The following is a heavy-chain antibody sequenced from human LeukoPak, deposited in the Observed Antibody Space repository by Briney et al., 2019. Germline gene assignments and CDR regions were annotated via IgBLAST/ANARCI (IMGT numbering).Heavy chain of an antibody. V-gene: IGHV7-4-1*02. CDR3: ARDFGSGRTGAFDI. Sequence: ASVKVSCKASGYTFTSYALNWVRQAPGQGLEWMGWINTNTGNPTYAQGFTGRFVFSLDTSVSTAYLQISSLKAEDTAVYYCARDFGSGRTGAFDIWGQGTMVTVSS. D-gene: IGHD6-19*01. CDR1: GYTFTSYA. J-gene: IGHJ3*02. CDR2: INTNTGNP.